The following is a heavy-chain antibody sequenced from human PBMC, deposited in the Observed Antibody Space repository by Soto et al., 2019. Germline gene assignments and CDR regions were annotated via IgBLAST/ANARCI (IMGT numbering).Heavy chain of an antibody. CDR2: IDTSGDAM. J-gene: IGHJ4*02. V-gene: IGHV3-48*03. CDR3: ARESIGCGGDCLDY. Sequence: EVQLVESGGGLVQPGGSLRLSCAVSGFTFSNYEWNWVRQAPGKGLEWISYIDTSGDAMFYADSVKGRFAVSRDNTMNSLYLQMNSLRAEDTAAYYCARESIGCGGDCLDYWGQGTLVNVSS. D-gene: IGHD2-21*01. CDR1: GFTFSNYE.